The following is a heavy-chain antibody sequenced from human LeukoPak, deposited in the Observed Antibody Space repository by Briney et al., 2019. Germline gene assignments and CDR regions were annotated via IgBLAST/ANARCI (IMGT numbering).Heavy chain of an antibody. CDR2: INAGNGNT. J-gene: IGHJ5*02. V-gene: IGHV1-3*01. CDR1: GYTFTSYA. D-gene: IGHD2-2*01. Sequence: GASVKVSCKASGYTFTSYAMHWVRQAPGQNLEWMRWINAGNGNTKYSQKFQGRVTITRDTSASTAYMELSSLRSEDTAVYYCASTGYCSSTSCYLSWFDPWGQGTLVTVSS. CDR3: ASTGYCSSTSCYLSWFDP.